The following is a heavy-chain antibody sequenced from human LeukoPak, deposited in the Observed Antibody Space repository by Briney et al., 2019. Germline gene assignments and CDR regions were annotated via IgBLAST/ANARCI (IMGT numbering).Heavy chain of an antibody. CDR1: GFIVGNNY. Sequence: GGSLRLSCAASGFIVGNNYMSWVRQAPGKGLEWVSTISSTGGSTYYADSVKGRFTISRDNSKNTLYLQMNSLRVEDTAIYYCAKDPSPYCGGDCYFDCWGQGTLVTVSS. D-gene: IGHD2-21*02. V-gene: IGHV3-23*01. CDR3: AKDPSPYCGGDCYFDC. J-gene: IGHJ4*02. CDR2: ISSTGGST.